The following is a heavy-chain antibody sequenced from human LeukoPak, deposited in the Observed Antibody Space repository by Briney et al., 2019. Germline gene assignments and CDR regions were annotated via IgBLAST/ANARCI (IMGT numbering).Heavy chain of an antibody. D-gene: IGHD6-19*01. CDR1: GFTFSNYA. CDR2: MSGSGDST. Sequence: GGSLTLSCAASGFTFSNYAMRWVRQAPGKGLEWVSGMSGSGDSTYYADSVKGRFTISRDNSKNTLYLQMTSLRAEDTAVYYCARRSGIAVAGAFDYWGQGTLVTVSS. CDR3: ARRSGIAVAGAFDY. J-gene: IGHJ4*02. V-gene: IGHV3-23*01.